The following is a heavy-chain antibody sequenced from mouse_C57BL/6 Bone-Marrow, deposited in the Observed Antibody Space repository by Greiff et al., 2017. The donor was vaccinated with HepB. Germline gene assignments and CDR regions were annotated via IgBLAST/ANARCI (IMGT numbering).Heavy chain of an antibody. Sequence: QVQLKESGAELARPGASVKLSCKASGYTFTSYGISWVKQRTGQGLEWIGEIYPRSGNTYYNEKFKGKATLTADKSSSTAYMELRSLTSEDSAVYFCARQTPIYYGSHDFDYWGQGTTLTVSS. CDR3: ARQTPIYYGSHDFDY. J-gene: IGHJ2*01. D-gene: IGHD1-1*01. CDR2: IYPRSGNT. CDR1: GYTFTSYG. V-gene: IGHV1-81*01.